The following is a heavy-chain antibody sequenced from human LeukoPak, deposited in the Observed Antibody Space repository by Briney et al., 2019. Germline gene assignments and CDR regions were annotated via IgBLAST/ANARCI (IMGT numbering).Heavy chain of an antibody. Sequence: SETLSLTCAVYGGSFSGYYWSWIRQPPGKGLEWIGEINHSGSTNYNPSLKSRVTISVDTSKNQFSLKLSSVTAADTAVYYCVRAFGYSYGFWGQGTLVTVSS. J-gene: IGHJ4*02. CDR2: INHSGST. D-gene: IGHD5-18*01. CDR3: VRAFGYSYGF. V-gene: IGHV4-34*01. CDR1: GGSFSGYY.